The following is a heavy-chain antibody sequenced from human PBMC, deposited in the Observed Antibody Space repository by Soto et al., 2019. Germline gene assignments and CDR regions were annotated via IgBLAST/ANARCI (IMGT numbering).Heavy chain of an antibody. Sequence: QLQLQESGSGLVKPSQTLSLTCAVSGGSISSGGYSWSWIRQPPGKGLEWIGYIYHSGSTYYNSSPXSXVTTSVDRSKNQFSLKPSSVTAADTAVYYCARIPSPWGQGTLVTVSS. CDR1: GGSISSGGYS. D-gene: IGHD2-21*01. J-gene: IGHJ5*02. V-gene: IGHV4-30-2*01. CDR2: IYHSGST. CDR3: ARIPSP.